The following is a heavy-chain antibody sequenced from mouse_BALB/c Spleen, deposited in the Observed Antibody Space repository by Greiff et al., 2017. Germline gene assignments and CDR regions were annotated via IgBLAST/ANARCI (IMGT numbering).Heavy chain of an antibody. CDR3: ARTWENYRYDDGFAY. J-gene: IGHJ3*01. Sequence: LVKTGASVKISCKASGYSFTGYYMHWVKQSHGKSLEWIGYISCYNGATSYNQKFKGKATFTVDTSSSTAYMQFNSLTSEDSAVYYCARTWENYRYDDGFAYWGQGTLVTVSA. CDR1: GYSFTGYY. CDR2: ISCYNGAT. D-gene: IGHD2-14*01. V-gene: IGHV1S34*01.